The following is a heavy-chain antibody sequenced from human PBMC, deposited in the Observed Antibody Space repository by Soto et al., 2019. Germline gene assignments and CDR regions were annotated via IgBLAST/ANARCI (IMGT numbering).Heavy chain of an antibody. CDR1: GYTFTGYY. Sequence: GASVKVSCKASGYTFTGYYMHWVRQAPGQGLEWMGWINPNSGGTNYAQKFQGRVTMTRDTSIRTAYMELSRLRSDDTAVYDCARIAVAGTYYYYGMDVWGQGTTVTVSS. CDR3: ARIAVAGTYYYYGMDV. J-gene: IGHJ6*02. V-gene: IGHV1-2*02. D-gene: IGHD6-19*01. CDR2: INPNSGGT.